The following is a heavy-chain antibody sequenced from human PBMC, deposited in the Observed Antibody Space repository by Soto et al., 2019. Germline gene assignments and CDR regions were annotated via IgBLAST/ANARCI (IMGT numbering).Heavy chain of an antibody. CDR2: ISAYNGDT. CDR1: GYTFTSYG. J-gene: IGHJ4*02. Sequence: QVPLVQSGAEVKEPGASVKISCKASGYTFTSYGISWVRQAPGQGLEWMSWISAYNGDTNYAQKVQGRVTMTTDTSTSTAFMELRSLRFDDTAVYYCVRDPDGHIDFDYWGQGTLVTVSS. CDR3: VRDPDGHIDFDY. V-gene: IGHV1-18*01.